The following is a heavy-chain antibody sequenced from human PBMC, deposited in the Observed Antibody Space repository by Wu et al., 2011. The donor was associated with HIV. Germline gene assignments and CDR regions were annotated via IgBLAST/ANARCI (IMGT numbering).Heavy chain of an antibody. Sequence: QVQLVQSGAEVKKPGASVRVSCKTSGYPFSSYGISWVRQAPGQGLEWMGWISVNNDNTNYAQRFQGRVTMTTDTSTSTAYMELRSLRSDDAAVYYCARDVLRYFDWLLGVEYYFDYWGQGTLVTVSS. CDR3: ARDVLRYFDWLLGVEYYFDY. V-gene: IGHV1-18*01. J-gene: IGHJ4*02. D-gene: IGHD3-9*01. CDR1: GYPFSSYG. CDR2: ISVNNDNT.